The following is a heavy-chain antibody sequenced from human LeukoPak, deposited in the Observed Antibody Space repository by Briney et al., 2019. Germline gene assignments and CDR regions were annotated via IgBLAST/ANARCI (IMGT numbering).Heavy chain of an antibody. CDR1: GGSISSYY. Sequence: SETLSLTCTVSGGSISSYYWSWIRQPAGKGLEWIWRIYTGGSTKYNPSLKRRGATSGDTSKHQFSLRLSSVTAADTAVYYCARASYSYDINGWVPFDYWGQGTLVTVSS. V-gene: IGHV4-4*07. D-gene: IGHD3-22*01. CDR3: ARASYSYDINGWVPFDY. CDR2: IYTGGST. J-gene: IGHJ4*02.